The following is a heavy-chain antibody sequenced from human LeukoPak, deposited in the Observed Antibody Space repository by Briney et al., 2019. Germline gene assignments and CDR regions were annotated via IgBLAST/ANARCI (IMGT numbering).Heavy chain of an antibody. D-gene: IGHD5-12*01. CDR3: ARMATGGYAYDY. CDR2: IDWDDDK. V-gene: IGHV2-70*11. CDR1: GFSLSTRGMC. J-gene: IGHJ4*02. Sequence: SGPTLVNPTQTLRLTCTFSGFSLSTRGMCVSWIRQPPGKALEWLARIDWDDDKYSSTSLKTRLTISKDTSKSQVVLTMTNMDPVDTDTYYCARMATGGYAYDYWGQGTLVTVSS.